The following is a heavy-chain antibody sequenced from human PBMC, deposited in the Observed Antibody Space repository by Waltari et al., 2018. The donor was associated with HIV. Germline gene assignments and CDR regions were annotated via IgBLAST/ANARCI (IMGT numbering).Heavy chain of an antibody. D-gene: IGHD6-13*01. J-gene: IGHJ3*02. CDR2: IYTSGST. V-gene: IGHV4-4*07. CDR1: GGSISSYY. Sequence: QVQLQESGPGLVKPSETLSLTCTVSGGSISSYYWSWIRQPAGKGLEWIGRIYTSGSTNYNPSLKSRVTMSVDTSKNQFSLKLSSVTAADTAVYYCARDGEYLEAYSSRAAAFDIWGQGTMVTVSS. CDR3: ARDGEYLEAYSSRAAAFDI.